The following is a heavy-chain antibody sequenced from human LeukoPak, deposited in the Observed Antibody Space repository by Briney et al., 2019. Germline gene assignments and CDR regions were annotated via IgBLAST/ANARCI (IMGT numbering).Heavy chain of an antibody. D-gene: IGHD3-22*01. Sequence: GGSLRLSCAASGFTFTNYGMSWVRQAPGKGLEWVSAVSGGGGSTYYADSVKGRFTISRDNSKNTVYLQMNSLRAEDTAVYYCAGGGFYYYDSSGYYGFDPWGQGTLVTVSS. CDR2: VSGGGGST. CDR3: AGGGFYYYDSSGYYGFDP. CDR1: GFTFTNYG. J-gene: IGHJ5*02. V-gene: IGHV3-23*01.